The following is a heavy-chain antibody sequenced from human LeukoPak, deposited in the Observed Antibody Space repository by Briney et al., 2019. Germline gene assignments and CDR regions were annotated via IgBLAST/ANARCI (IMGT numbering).Heavy chain of an antibody. CDR1: GGSISSSSYY. CDR3: ARHADPLRQQLVRGGDY. V-gene: IGHV4-39*01. J-gene: IGHJ4*02. Sequence: PSETLSLTCTVSGGSISSSSYYWGWIRQPPGKGLEWIGSIYYSGSTYYNPSLKSRVTISVDTSKNQFSLKLSSVTAADTAVYYCARHADPLRQQLVRGGDYWGQGTLVTVSS. CDR2: IYYSGST. D-gene: IGHD6-13*01.